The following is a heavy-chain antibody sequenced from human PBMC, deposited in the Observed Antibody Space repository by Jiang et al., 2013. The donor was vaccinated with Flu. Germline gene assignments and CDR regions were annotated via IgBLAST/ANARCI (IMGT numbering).Heavy chain of an antibody. V-gene: IGHV1-2*02. CDR1: GYTFTDYF. J-gene: IGHJ4*02. CDR3: LSRRRAWQVDY. Sequence: SGAEVKKPGASVKVSCVASGYTFTDYFIHWVRQAPGQGLEWVGWIDPNSGGTNYAQRFQGRVTMTRDTSISTAYMELSRLRSDDTAVYYCLSRRRAWQVDYWGQGTLVTVSS. CDR2: IDPNSGGT.